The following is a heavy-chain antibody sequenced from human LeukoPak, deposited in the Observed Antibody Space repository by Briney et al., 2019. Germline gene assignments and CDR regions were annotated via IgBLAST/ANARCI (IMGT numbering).Heavy chain of an antibody. D-gene: IGHD4-23*01. V-gene: IGHV4-39*01. CDR1: GGSISSSSYY. CDR3: ASYGGKLRAAGSPFDY. J-gene: IGHJ4*02. Sequence: SETLSLTCTVSGGSISSSSYYWGWIRQPPGKGLEWIESIYYSGSTYYSPSLKSRVTISVDTSKNQFSLKLSSVTAADTAVYYCASYGGKLRAAGSPFDYWGQGTLVTVSS. CDR2: IYYSGST.